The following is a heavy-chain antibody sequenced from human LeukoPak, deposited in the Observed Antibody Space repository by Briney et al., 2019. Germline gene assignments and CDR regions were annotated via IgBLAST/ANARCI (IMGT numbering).Heavy chain of an antibody. Sequence: SETLSLTCTVSDGSMSRYYWNWIRQPAGKGLKWIGRLYISGTSNYNPSLKSRVSISVDKSKNQFSLKLTSVTAADTAVYYCARGDGFNFDYWGQGTLVTVSS. CDR1: DGSMSRYY. CDR3: ARGDGFNFDY. J-gene: IGHJ4*02. D-gene: IGHD5-24*01. V-gene: IGHV4-4*07. CDR2: LYISGTS.